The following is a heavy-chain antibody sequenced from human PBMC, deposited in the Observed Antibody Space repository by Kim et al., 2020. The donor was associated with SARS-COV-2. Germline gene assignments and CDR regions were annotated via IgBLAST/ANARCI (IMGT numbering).Heavy chain of an antibody. CDR2: ISSSSNTI. CDR1: GFTFSGYS. D-gene: IGHD1-1*01. CDR3: AREWKYYYYFGIGV. J-gene: IGHJ6*02. Sequence: GGSLRLSCAASGFTFSGYSMNWIRQAPGKGLEWVSYISSSSNTIYYAYSVKGRSTTSRDNTKNLQYLQMNSRRDEDTAVYYAAREWKYYYYFGIGVLG. V-gene: IGHV3-48*02.